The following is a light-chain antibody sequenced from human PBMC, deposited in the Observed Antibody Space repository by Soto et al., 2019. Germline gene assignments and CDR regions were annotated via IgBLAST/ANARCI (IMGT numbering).Light chain of an antibody. CDR2: GAS. Sequence: EIVMTQSPATLSVSPGEGATLSCRASQSVSSKLAWYQQKPGQAPRLLIYGASTRATGIPARSSGSGSGTEFTLIISGLQSEDSAVYYCQEYNNWLWTFGQGTKVEIK. CDR1: QSVSSK. V-gene: IGKV3-15*01. CDR3: QEYNNWLWT. J-gene: IGKJ1*01.